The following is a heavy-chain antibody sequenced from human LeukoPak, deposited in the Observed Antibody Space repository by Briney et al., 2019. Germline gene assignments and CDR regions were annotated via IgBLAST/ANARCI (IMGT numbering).Heavy chain of an antibody. J-gene: IGHJ4*02. Sequence: ASVKVSCKASGYTFTGYYMHWVRQAPGQGLEWMGWINPSSGGKNCAQKFQGRVTMTRDTSISTAYMELSRLRSDDTAVYYCATDYGGNSGLDYWGQGTLVTVSS. CDR3: ATDYGGNSGLDY. CDR1: GYTFTGYY. D-gene: IGHD4-23*01. CDR2: INPSSGGK. V-gene: IGHV1-2*02.